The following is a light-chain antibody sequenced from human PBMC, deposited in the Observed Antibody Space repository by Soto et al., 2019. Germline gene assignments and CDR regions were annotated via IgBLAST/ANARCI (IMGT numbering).Light chain of an antibody. Sequence: QSVLTQPPSASGTPGQRVTISCSGSSSNIGSNYIYWYQQIPGTAPTIVIYTNNQRPSGVPDRFSGSKSGTSASLAISGLRSEDVAVYYCAAWDDRLSGPVFGGGTKLTVL. V-gene: IGLV1-47*02. CDR1: SSNIGSNY. J-gene: IGLJ2*01. CDR2: TNN. CDR3: AAWDDRLSGPV.